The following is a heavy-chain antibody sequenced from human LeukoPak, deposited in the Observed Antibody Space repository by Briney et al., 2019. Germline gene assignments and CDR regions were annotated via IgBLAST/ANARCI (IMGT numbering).Heavy chain of an antibody. D-gene: IGHD3-3*01. CDR1: GFTFSSYG. J-gene: IGHJ4*02. CDR3: AKVRVTIFGVVHGFDY. V-gene: IGHV3-30*18. CDR2: ISYDGSNK. Sequence: HPGRSLRLSCAASGFTFSSYGMHWVRQAPGKGLEWVAVISYDGSNKYYADSVKGRFTISRDNSKNTLYLQMNSLRAEDTAVYYCAKVRVTIFGVVHGFDYWGQGTLVTVSS.